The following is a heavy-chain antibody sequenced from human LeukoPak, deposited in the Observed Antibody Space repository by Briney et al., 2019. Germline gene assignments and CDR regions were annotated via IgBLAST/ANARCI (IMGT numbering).Heavy chain of an antibody. D-gene: IGHD3-10*01. V-gene: IGHV3-48*03. CDR2: ISSSGSTI. J-gene: IGHJ4*02. CDR1: GFTFSSYE. CDR3: ARAEWYYYGSGSYYNALDY. Sequence: PGGSLRLSCAASGFTFSSYEMNWVRQAPGKGLEWVSYISSSGSTIYYADSMKGRFTISRDNAKNSLYLQMNSLRAEDTAVYYCARAEWYYYGSGSYYNALDYWGQGTLVTVSS.